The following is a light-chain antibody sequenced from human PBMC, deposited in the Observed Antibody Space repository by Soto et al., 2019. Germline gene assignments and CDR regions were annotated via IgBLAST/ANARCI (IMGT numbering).Light chain of an antibody. J-gene: IGKJ4*01. Sequence: IVLTQSPGTLSLSPGERATLSCRASQTVSSNFLAWYQEKPGQGPRLLIYGASTRATGIPDRFSGSGSGTDFTLTISRLDPEDSAVYYCRQYGRSLGFAVGGGTKVDIK. CDR1: QTVSSNF. CDR2: GAS. V-gene: IGKV3-20*01. CDR3: RQYGRSLGFA.